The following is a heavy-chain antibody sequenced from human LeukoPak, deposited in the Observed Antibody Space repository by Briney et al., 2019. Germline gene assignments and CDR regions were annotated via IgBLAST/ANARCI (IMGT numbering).Heavy chain of an antibody. J-gene: IGHJ4*02. Sequence: GGSLRLSCAASEFTFSSYSMNWVRQAPGKGLEWVSSISSSSNYIYYADSMKGRFTISRDNAKNSLYLQMNSLTAEDTAVYYCARARESRQYYFDSWGQGTLVTVSS. V-gene: IGHV3-21*01. CDR2: ISSSSNYI. D-gene: IGHD3-10*01. CDR1: EFTFSSYS. CDR3: ARARESRQYYFDS.